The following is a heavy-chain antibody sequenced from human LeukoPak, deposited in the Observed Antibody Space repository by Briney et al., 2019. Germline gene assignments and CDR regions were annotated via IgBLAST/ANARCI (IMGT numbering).Heavy chain of an antibody. Sequence: ASVSVSCTASGYIFTDYYIHWVRQAPGQGLEWMGFINPQSGYTSYLQKFQGRVTMTTDTSISTAYMELSSLGSDDPAFYYCSRDLTNPRAFNYWGQGTLVIVSS. V-gene: IGHV1-2*02. CDR1: GYIFTDYY. D-gene: IGHD4/OR15-4a*01. CDR2: INPQSGYT. J-gene: IGHJ4*02. CDR3: SRDLTNPRAFNY.